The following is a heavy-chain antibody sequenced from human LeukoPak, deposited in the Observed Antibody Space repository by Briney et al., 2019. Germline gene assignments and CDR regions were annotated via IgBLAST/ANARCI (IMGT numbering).Heavy chain of an antibody. J-gene: IGHJ4*02. CDR2: ISHDELTK. D-gene: IGHD5-24*01. CDR1: GFTFTDFG. CDR3: ARGHGYNYYSVGY. Sequence: PGGSLRLSCAASGFTFTDFGLHWVRQAPGKGLEWVAVISHDELTKNYADSVKGRFTISRDNSKNTLYLQMNSLRAEDTAVYYCARGHGYNYYSVGYWGQGTLVTVSS. V-gene: IGHV3-33*01.